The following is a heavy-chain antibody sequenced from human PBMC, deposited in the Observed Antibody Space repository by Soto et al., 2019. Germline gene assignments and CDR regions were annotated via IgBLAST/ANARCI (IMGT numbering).Heavy chain of an antibody. CDR3: AFDMNTGVVYFDN. CDR1: GGTLSTYT. CDR2: IIPMFGLP. J-gene: IGHJ4*02. D-gene: IGHD3-3*01. Sequence: QVLLVQSGAEVNRPGSSVKVSCKVSGGTLSTYTISWVRQAPGQGLEWMGRIIPMFGLPNHAHKFQGRVTITADKCTHTSYLEMTGLTSEDTAVYYCAFDMNTGVVYFDNWGQGTLVTVSS. V-gene: IGHV1-69*02.